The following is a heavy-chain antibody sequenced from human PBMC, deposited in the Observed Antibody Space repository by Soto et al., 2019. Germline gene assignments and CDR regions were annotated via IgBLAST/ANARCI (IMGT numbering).Heavy chain of an antibody. CDR2: IYYSGST. V-gene: IGHV4-59*01. D-gene: IGHD1-26*01. CDR3: ARRYGGNFDY. CDR1: GGSSGGYD. Sequence: SETHCLTSTVAGGSSGGYDGSWIRQHPGKGLEWIGYIYYSGSTNYNPSLKSRVTISVDTSKNQFSLKLSSVTAADTAVYYCARRYGGNFDYWGQGTLVTVSS. J-gene: IGHJ4*02.